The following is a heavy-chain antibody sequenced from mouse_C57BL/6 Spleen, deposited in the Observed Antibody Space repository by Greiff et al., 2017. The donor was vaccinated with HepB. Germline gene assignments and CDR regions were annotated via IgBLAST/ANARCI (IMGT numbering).Heavy chain of an antibody. CDR3: ARDPIYYGSSHWYFDV. Sequence: EVQLVESEGGLVQPGSSMKLSCTASGFTFSDYYMAWVRQVPEKGLEWVANINYDGSSTYYLDSLKSRFIISRDNAKNILYLQMSSLKSEDTATYYCARDPIYYGSSHWYFDVWGTGTTVTVSS. CDR1: GFTFSDYY. D-gene: IGHD1-1*01. J-gene: IGHJ1*03. V-gene: IGHV5-16*01. CDR2: INYDGSST.